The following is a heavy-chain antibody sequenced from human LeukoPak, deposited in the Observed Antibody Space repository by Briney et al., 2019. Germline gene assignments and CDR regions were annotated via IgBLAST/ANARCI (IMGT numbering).Heavy chain of an antibody. CDR2: INWNGGST. D-gene: IGHD3-3*01. J-gene: IGHJ4*02. V-gene: IGHV3-20*04. CDR1: GFTFDDYG. CDR3: TRAPKPYYDFWSGYFFDY. Sequence: GGSLRLSCAASGFTFDDYGMSWVRQAPGKGLEWVSGINWNGGSTGYADSMKGRFTISRDNAKNSLYLQMNSLRAEDTALYYCTRAPKPYYDFWSGYFFDYWGQGTLVTVSS.